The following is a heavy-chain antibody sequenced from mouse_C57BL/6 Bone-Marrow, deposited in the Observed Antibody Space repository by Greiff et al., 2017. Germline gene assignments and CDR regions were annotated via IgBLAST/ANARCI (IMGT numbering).Heavy chain of an antibody. CDR1: GYTFTSYW. J-gene: IGHJ1*03. V-gene: IGHV1-61*01. CDR3: ATLDYGVPRGYFDV. Sequence: QVQLKQPGAELVRPGSSVKLSCKASGYTFTSYWMDWVKQRPGQGLEWIGNIYPSDSETHYNQKFKDKATLTVDKSSSTAYMQLSSLTSEDSAVYYCATLDYGVPRGYFDVWGTGTTVTVSS. CDR2: IYPSDSET. D-gene: IGHD1-1*01.